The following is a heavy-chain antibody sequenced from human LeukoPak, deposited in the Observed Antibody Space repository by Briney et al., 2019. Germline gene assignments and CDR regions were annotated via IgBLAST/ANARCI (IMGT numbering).Heavy chain of an antibody. V-gene: IGHV5-51*01. CDR3: ARRLKDDGNSRNGLVY. Sequence: GESLQISCKGSGYSFTSWWIAWVRQMPGKGLEWMGIVYPDDSDTRYSPSFQGQVTISADKSITTAYLQWNSLKASDTAMYYCARRLKDDGNSRNGLVYWGQGTLVTVSS. CDR2: VYPDDSDT. J-gene: IGHJ4*01. D-gene: IGHD4-23*01. CDR1: GYSFTSWW.